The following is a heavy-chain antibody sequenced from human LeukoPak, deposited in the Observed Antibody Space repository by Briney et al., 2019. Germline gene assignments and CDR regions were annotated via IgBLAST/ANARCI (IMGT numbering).Heavy chain of an antibody. D-gene: IGHD2-2*01. CDR2: INPNSGGA. Sequence: ASVKVSCKASGYTFTGYYMHWVRQAPGQGLEWMGWINPNSGGANYAQKFQGRVTMTRDTSISTAYMELSRLGSDDTAVYYCARDPGYCSSTSCYGHYWGQGTLVTVSS. V-gene: IGHV1-2*02. CDR3: ARDPGYCSSTSCYGHY. CDR1: GYTFTGYY. J-gene: IGHJ4*02.